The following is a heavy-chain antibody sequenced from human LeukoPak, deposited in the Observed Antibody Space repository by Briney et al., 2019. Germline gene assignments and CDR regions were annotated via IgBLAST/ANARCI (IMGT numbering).Heavy chain of an antibody. CDR2: IYYSGST. D-gene: IGHD6-13*01. CDR3: ARGVIVAAGWFDP. CDR1: GGSISSGGYS. Sequence: SETLSLTCAVSGGSISSGGYSRSWIRQPPGKGLEWIGYIYYSGSTSYNPSLKSRITISIDTSKNHFSLKLSSVTAADTAVYYCARGVIVAAGWFDPWGQGTLVTVSS. J-gene: IGHJ5*02. V-gene: IGHV4-30-4*07.